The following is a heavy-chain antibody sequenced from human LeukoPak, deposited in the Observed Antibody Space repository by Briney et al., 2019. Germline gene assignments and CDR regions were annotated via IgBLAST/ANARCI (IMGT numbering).Heavy chain of an antibody. J-gene: IGHJ3*02. D-gene: IGHD1-26*01. CDR1: GGSFSDYY. CDR3: ARRPGTYYAFDI. Sequence: TSETLSLTCAVYGGSFSDYYWNWIRQPPGKGLGWIGEINHSGNTNYSPSLKSRVTLSVDTSKSQFFLKLTSVTAADTAVYYCARRPGTYYAFDIWGQGTVVTVSS. CDR2: INHSGNT. V-gene: IGHV4-34*01.